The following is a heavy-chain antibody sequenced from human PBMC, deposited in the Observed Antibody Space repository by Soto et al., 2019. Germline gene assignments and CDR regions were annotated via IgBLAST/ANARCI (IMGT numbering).Heavy chain of an antibody. CDR2: IHYSGDT. CDR1: GGFISGGDYY. D-gene: IGHD3-22*01. V-gene: IGHV4-30-4*01. Sequence: SETLSLTCTVSGGFISGGDYYWSWIRQPPGKGLDWIGYIHYSGDTYYNPSLKSRVTISIDTSKNQFSLKLSSVTAAETAIYYCARVSNYNSSRDSWGQGTLVTVSS. J-gene: IGHJ4*02. CDR3: ARVSNYNSSRDS.